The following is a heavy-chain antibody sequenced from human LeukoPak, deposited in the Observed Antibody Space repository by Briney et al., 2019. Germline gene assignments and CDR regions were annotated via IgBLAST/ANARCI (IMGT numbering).Heavy chain of an antibody. CDR2: VHYSGST. CDR3: ARAPHSSSWYYFDY. V-gene: IGHV4-59*01. Sequence: SETLSLTCTVSGGPISSYYWSWIRQPPGKGLEWIGYVHYSGSTNYNPSLKSRVTISLDTSKNQFSLKLTSVTAADTAVYYCARAPHSSSWYYFDYWGQGTLVTVSS. D-gene: IGHD6-13*01. J-gene: IGHJ4*02. CDR1: GGPISSYY.